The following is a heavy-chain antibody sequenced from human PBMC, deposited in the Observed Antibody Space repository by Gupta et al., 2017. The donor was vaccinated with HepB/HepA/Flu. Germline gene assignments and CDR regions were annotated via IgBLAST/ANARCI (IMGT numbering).Heavy chain of an antibody. CDR2: INASNGKT. Sequence: QVQLVQSGAEVKKPGASVRVSCKASGYTFSDYGVDWLRQAPGQRLEWMGWINASNGKTMYSQQFQDRVTITRDTSASTAYMELTRLTSEDTAVYYCAKNDSTRGGMDVWGQGTTVTVSS. CDR1: GYTFSDYG. V-gene: IGHV1-3*01. CDR3: AKNDSTRGGMDV. J-gene: IGHJ6*02. D-gene: IGHD2-2*01.